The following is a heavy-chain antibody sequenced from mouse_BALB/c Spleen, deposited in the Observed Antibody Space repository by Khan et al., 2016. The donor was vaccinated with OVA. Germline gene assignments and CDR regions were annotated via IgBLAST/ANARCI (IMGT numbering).Heavy chain of an antibody. CDR3: VRDVAYQMNDGWFAY. CDR2: INPSNGYT. CDR1: GYTFTSYT. Sequence: QVQLQQSGAELARPGASVKMSCKASGYTFTSYTIHWIKKRPGQGLEWIGYINPSNGYTNYNQKFKDKATLTTDKSSTTAYLQLSSLTSDDSTVYNSVRDVAYQMNDGWFAYWGQGTLVTVSA. J-gene: IGHJ3*01. D-gene: IGHD2-12*01. V-gene: IGHV1-4*01.